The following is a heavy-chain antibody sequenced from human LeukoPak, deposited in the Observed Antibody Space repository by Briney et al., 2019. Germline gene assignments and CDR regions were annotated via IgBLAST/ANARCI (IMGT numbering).Heavy chain of an antibody. CDR3: VKDAGIAARPWYFDS. CDR1: GFTFDDYG. J-gene: IGHJ4*02. D-gene: IGHD6-6*01. CDR2: INYQSATF. V-gene: IGHV3-9*01. Sequence: GGSLRLSCAASGFTFDDYGLHWVRQVPGKGLEWVSGINYQSATFDADSVKGRFTIPRDNAKSLLFLVMDSLRPEDSALYYCVKDAGIAARPWYFDSWGQGTQVIVSS.